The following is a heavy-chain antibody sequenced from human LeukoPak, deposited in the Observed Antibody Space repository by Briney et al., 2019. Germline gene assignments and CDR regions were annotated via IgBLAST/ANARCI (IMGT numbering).Heavy chain of an antibody. J-gene: IGHJ4*02. Sequence: GGSLRLSCAASGFTVSSNYMSWVRQAPGKGLEWVSGINWSGGSTGYADSVKGRFTISRDNAKNSLYLQMNSLRAEDTAVYYCARGYGDLDYWGQGTLVTVSS. D-gene: IGHD4-17*01. V-gene: IGHV3-20*04. CDR3: ARGYGDLDY. CDR2: INWSGGST. CDR1: GFTVSSNY.